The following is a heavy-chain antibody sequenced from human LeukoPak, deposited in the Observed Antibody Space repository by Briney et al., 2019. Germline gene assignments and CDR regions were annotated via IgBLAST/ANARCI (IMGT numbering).Heavy chain of an antibody. CDR3: AKDISLRPYYFDY. V-gene: IGHV3-9*01. CDR2: ISWNSGSI. Sequence: GGSLRLSCAASGFTFDDYAMHWVRQAPGKGLEGVSGISWNSGSIGYADSVKGRFTISRDTAKNSLYLQMNSLRAEDTALYYCAKDISLRPYYFDYWGQGTLVTVSS. J-gene: IGHJ4*02. CDR1: GFTFDDYA.